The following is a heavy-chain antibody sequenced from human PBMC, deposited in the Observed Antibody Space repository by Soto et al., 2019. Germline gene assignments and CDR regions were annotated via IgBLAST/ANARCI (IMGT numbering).Heavy chain of an antibody. D-gene: IGHD3-3*01. CDR1: GGSISSGGYY. J-gene: IGHJ5*02. CDR3: ARGADFWSGYYEGPYWFDP. Sequence: QVQLQESGPGLVKPSQTLSLTCTVSGGSISSGGYYWSWIRQHPGKGLEWIGYIYYSGSTYYNPSHKSRVTISVDPSKNQFSLKLSSVTAADTAVYYCARGADFWSGYYEGPYWFDPWGQGTLVTVSS. V-gene: IGHV4-31*03. CDR2: IYYSGST.